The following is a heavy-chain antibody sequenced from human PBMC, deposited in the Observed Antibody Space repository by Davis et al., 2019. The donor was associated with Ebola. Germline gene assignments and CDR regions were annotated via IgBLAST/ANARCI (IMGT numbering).Heavy chain of an antibody. CDR3: AALSRRDDY. CDR2: ISWNSGSI. CDR1: GFTFDDYA. J-gene: IGHJ4*02. D-gene: IGHD2-21*02. Sequence: PGGSLRLSCAASGFTFDDYAMHWVRQAPGRGLEWVSGISWNSGSIGYADSVKGRFTISRDNAKNSLYLQMNSLRAEDMALYYCAALSRRDDYWGQGTLVTVSS. V-gene: IGHV3-9*03.